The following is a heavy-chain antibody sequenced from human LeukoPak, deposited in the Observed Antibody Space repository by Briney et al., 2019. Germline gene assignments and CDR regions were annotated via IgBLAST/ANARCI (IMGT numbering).Heavy chain of an antibody. CDR3: ARRTYYSGSGRDWLDP. V-gene: IGHV4-59*08. D-gene: IGHD3-10*01. CDR1: GGSFSGYY. Sequence: PSETLSLTCAVYGGSFSGYYWSWIRQPPGKGLEWIGYIYYSGSTNYNPSLKSRVTISIDTSKNQFSLKLSSVTAADTAVYYCARRTYYSGSGRDWLDPWGQGTLVTVSS. J-gene: IGHJ5*02. CDR2: IYYSGST.